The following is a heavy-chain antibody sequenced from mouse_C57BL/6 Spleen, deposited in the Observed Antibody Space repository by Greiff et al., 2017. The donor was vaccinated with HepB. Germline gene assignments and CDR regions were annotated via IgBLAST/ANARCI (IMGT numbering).Heavy chain of an antibody. CDR3: ARSRSHWYFDV. CDR1: GYSFTGYY. V-gene: IGHV1-42*01. Sequence: VQLQQSGPELVKPGASVKISCKASGYSFTGYYMNWVKQSPEKSLEWIGEINPSTGGTTYNQKFKAKATLTVDKSSSTAYMQLKSLTSEDSAVYYCARSRSHWYFDVWGTGTTVTVSS. CDR2: INPSTGGT. J-gene: IGHJ1*03.